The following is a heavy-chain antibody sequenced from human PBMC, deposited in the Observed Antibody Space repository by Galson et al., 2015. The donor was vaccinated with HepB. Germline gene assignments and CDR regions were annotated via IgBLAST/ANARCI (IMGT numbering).Heavy chain of an antibody. D-gene: IGHD3-3*01. Sequence: SVKVSCKASGGTFSSYAISWVRQAPGQGLEWMGGIIPIFGTANYAQKFQGRVTITADESTSTAYMELSSLRSEDTAVYYCARALDPLRFLDPTYYYYYYMDVWGKGTTVTVSS. CDR2: IIPIFGTA. J-gene: IGHJ6*03. V-gene: IGHV1-69*13. CDR3: ARALDPLRFLDPTYYYYYYMDV. CDR1: GGTFSSYA.